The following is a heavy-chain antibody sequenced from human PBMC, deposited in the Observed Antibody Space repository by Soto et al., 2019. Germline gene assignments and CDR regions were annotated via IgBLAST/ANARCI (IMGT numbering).Heavy chain of an antibody. CDR1: GFIFENFG. CDR3: AKNQGVELVPLAPVEWFGL. V-gene: IGHV3-23*01. D-gene: IGHD1-1*01. Sequence: GGSLRLSCAASGFIFENFGMSWVRQAPGKGLEWISSISGSGFKKYYADSVKGRFTISRDNSKSTVYLELNNLSAEDTAVYHCAKNQGVELVPLAPVEWFGLRGQGPVVTLSS. J-gene: IGHJ5*02. CDR2: ISGSGFKK.